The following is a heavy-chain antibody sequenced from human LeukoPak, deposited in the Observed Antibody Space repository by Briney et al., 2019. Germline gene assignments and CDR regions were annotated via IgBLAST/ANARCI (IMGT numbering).Heavy chain of an antibody. Sequence: SETLSLTCTVSGGSISSGGYYWSWIRQHPGKGLEWIGYIYYSGSTNYNPSLKSRVTISVDTSKNQFSLKLSSVTAADTAVYYCARYHYYGSGSYYPHFDYWGQGTLVTVSS. J-gene: IGHJ4*02. D-gene: IGHD3-10*01. V-gene: IGHV4-61*08. CDR1: GGSISSGGYY. CDR2: IYYSGST. CDR3: ARYHYYGSGSYYPHFDY.